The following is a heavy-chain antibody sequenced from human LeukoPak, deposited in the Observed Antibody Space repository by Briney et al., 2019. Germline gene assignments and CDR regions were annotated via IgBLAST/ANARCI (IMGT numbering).Heavy chain of an antibody. CDR1: GFTFSSYS. Sequence: AGGSLRLSCAASGFTFSSYSMNWVRQAPGKGLEWVSSISSSSSYIYYADSVKGRFTVSRDNAKNSLYLQMNSLRAEDTAVYYCARDQAYCGGDCYSGTVDLWGRGTLVTVSS. D-gene: IGHD2-21*02. CDR2: ISSSSSYI. V-gene: IGHV3-21*01. J-gene: IGHJ2*01. CDR3: ARDQAYCGGDCYSGTVDL.